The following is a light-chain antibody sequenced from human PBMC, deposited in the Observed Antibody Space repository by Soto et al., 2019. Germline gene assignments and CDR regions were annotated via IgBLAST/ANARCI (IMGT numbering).Light chain of an antibody. V-gene: IGKV1-9*01. CDR3: QQVNSYPLT. CDR2: GAS. Sequence: IQLTQSPSVQSAPLGDRVTMTCRASQGINTFLAWYQQLPGRAPKLLIFGASTLQTGVPSRFSGSGSGTDFTLTISSLQPEDFATYYCQQVNSYPLTFGGGTKVDIK. J-gene: IGKJ4*01. CDR1: QGINTF.